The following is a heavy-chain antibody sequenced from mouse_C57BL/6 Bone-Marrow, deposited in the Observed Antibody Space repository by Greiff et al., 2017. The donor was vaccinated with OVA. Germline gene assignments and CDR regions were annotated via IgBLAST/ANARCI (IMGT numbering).Heavy chain of an antibody. Sequence: QVQLQQPGAELVKPGASVKMSCKASGYTFTSYWITWVKQRPGQGLEWIGDIYPGSGSTNYNEKFKSKATLTVDTSSSTAYMQLSSLTSADSAGYYCARYMAYPAYWGQGTTLTVSS. J-gene: IGHJ2*01. CDR2: IYPGSGST. V-gene: IGHV1-55*01. CDR3: ARYMAYPAY. CDR1: GYTFTSYW. D-gene: IGHD1-1*02.